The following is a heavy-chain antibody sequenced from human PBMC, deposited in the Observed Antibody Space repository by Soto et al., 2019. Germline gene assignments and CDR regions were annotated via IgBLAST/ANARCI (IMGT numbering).Heavy chain of an antibody. Sequence: QLEESGGAVVQPGRSLRLSCAASGFVFSSFAMHWVRQAPGKGLEWVALISYDARKEFYADSVKGRFTISRDNSKNSHFLEMPSLIVKDTAVYYCARSDDNLSGSYLSIDSWCRGTLVTVSS. CDR3: ARSDDNLSGSYLSIDS. V-gene: IGHV3-30*04. J-gene: IGHJ4*02. CDR1: GFVFSSFA. D-gene: IGHD3-9*01. CDR2: ISYDARKE.